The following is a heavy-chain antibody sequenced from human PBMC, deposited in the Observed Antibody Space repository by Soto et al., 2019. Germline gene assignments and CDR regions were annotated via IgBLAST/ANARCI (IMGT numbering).Heavy chain of an antibody. CDR3: ARARREIVVVRVISGAFDI. J-gene: IGHJ3*02. CDR1: GGTFSSYA. Sequence: GASVKVSCKASGGTFSSYAISWVRQAPGQGXEWMGGIIPIFGTANYAQKFQGRVTITADESTSTAYMELSSLRSEDTAVYYCARARREIVVVRVISGAFDIWGQGTMVTVSS. CDR2: IIPIFGTA. V-gene: IGHV1-69*13. D-gene: IGHD3-22*01.